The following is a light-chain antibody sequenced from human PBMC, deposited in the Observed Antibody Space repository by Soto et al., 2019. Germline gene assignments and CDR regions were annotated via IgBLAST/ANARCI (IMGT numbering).Light chain of an antibody. Sequence: EILLTQSPLSLSVTPGEPASISCRSSQTLLHANGYNYLDWYLQKPGQSPQLLISLGSDRASGVPDRFGGSGSGTDFTLSISSVAAEDFGVYYCMQSLQTPHTFGRGTRVEIK. J-gene: IGKJ4*01. V-gene: IGKV2-28*01. CDR2: LGS. CDR1: QTLLHANGYNY. CDR3: MQSLQTPHT.